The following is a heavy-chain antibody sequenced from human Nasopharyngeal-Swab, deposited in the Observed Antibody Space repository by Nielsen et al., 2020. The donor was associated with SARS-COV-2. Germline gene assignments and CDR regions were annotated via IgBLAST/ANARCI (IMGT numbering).Heavy chain of an antibody. CDR1: GFTFGDYA. V-gene: IGHV3-49*03. CDR3: TREDAYCSSTSCYSYFDY. Sequence: GGSLRLSCTASGFTFGDYAMSWFRQAPGKGLEWDGFIRSKAYGGTTEYAASVKGRFTISRDDSKSIAYLQMNSLKTEDTAVYYCTREDAYCSSTSCYSYFDYWGQGTLVTVSS. J-gene: IGHJ4*02. D-gene: IGHD2-2*01. CDR2: IRSKAYGGTT.